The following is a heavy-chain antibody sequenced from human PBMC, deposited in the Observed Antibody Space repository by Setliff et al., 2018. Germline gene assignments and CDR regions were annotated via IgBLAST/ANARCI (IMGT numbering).Heavy chain of an antibody. J-gene: IGHJ4*02. D-gene: IGHD2-8*01. CDR1: GFTFSSYW. Sequence: GGSLRLSCAASGFTFSSYWMSWVRQAPGKGLEWVANIKQDGSEKYYVDSVKGRFTLSRDSTKNTLSLQMNSLRVEDTAFYYCGTNSDSMHYIDFWGQGTLVTVSS. V-gene: IGHV3-7*01. CDR3: GTNSDSMHYIDF. CDR2: IKQDGSEK.